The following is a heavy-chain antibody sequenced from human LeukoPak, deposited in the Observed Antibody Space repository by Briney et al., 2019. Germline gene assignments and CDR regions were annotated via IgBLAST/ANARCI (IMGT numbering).Heavy chain of an antibody. V-gene: IGHV1-69*05. Sequence: SVKVSCKASGGTFSSYAISWVRQAPGQGLEWMGGIIPIFGTANYAQKFQGRVTITTDESTSTAYMELSSLRSGDTAVYYCARLIVATIRGIGYFDYWGQGTLVTVSS. CDR3: ARLIVATIRGIGYFDY. D-gene: IGHD5-12*01. J-gene: IGHJ4*02. CDR2: IIPIFGTA. CDR1: GGTFSSYA.